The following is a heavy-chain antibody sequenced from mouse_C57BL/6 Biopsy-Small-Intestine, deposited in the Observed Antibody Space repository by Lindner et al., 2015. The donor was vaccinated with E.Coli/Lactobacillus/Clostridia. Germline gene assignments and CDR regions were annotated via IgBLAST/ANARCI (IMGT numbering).Heavy chain of an antibody. CDR1: GYTFTGYW. CDR2: ILPGSDST. Sequence: VQLQESGPELVKPGASVRLSCKASGYTFTGYWIEWIKQRPGHGLEWIGEILPGSDSTTYDEKFKGKATFTADTSSNTAYMQLSSLTTEGSAIYYCTRRFGVPYVMDYWGQGTSVTVSS. V-gene: IGHV1-9*01. D-gene: IGHD3-1*01. J-gene: IGHJ4*01. CDR3: TRRFGVPYVMDY.